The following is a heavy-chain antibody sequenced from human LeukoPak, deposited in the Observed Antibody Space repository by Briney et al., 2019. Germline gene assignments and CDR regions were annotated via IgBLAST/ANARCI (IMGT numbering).Heavy chain of an antibody. V-gene: IGHV3-30-3*01. CDR2: ISYDGSNK. D-gene: IGHD5-18*01. CDR3: ARDPIVDTAMVDFDY. J-gene: IGHJ4*02. Sequence: PGGSLRLSCAASGFTFSSYAMHWVRQAPGKGLEWVAVISYDGSNKYYADSVKGRFTISRDNSKNTLYLQMNSLRAEDTAVYYCARDPIVDTAMVDFDYWGQGTLVTVSS. CDR1: GFTFSSYA.